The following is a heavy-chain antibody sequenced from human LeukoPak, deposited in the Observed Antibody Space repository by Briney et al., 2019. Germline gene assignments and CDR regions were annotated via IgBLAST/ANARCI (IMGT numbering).Heavy chain of an antibody. CDR2: INHSGST. V-gene: IGHV4-34*01. J-gene: IGHJ6*03. Sequence: PSETLSLTCAVYGGSFSGYYWSWIRQPPGKGLEWIGEINHSGSTNYNPSLKSRVTISVDTSKNQFSLKLSSVTAADTAVYYCARWRAARLLDYYYYMDVWGKGTTVTVSS. CDR1: GGSFSGYY. CDR3: ARWRAARLLDYYYYMDV. D-gene: IGHD6-6*01.